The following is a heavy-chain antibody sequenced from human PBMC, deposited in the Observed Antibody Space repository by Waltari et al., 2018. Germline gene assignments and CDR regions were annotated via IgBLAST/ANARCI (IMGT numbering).Heavy chain of an antibody. J-gene: IGHJ3*02. CDR2: INPNSGGT. CDR1: GYTFTGYY. Sequence: QVQLVQSGAEVKKPGASVKVSCKASGYTFTGYYMHWLRQAPGQGLAWMGRINPNSGGTNYAQKFQGRVTMTRDTSISTAYMELSRLRSDDTAVYYCARGLSVGATKSAFDIWGQGTMVTVSS. V-gene: IGHV1-2*06. D-gene: IGHD1-26*01. CDR3: ARGLSVGATKSAFDI.